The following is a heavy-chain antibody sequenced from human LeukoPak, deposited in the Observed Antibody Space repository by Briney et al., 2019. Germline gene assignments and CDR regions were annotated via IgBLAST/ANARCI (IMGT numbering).Heavy chain of an antibody. J-gene: IGHJ6*03. CDR3: ASGFWGTSCYYMDV. Sequence: PWGSLRLSCVASGLTFSNFGMHWVRQAPGMGLEWVALISNDGSATNYADSVKGRFTISRDNSKNTVYLQMNDLRPDDTAFYYCASGFWGTSCYYMDVWGEGTTVTVSS. CDR1: GLTFSNFG. D-gene: IGHD3-16*01. V-gene: IGHV3-30*05. CDR2: ISNDGSAT.